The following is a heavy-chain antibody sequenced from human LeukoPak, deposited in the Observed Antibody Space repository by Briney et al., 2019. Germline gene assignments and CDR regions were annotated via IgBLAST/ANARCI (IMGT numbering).Heavy chain of an antibody. CDR1: GYTLTGYY. CDR2: INPNSGGT. D-gene: IGHD3-22*01. Sequence: ASVRVSCKASGYTLTGYYMHWVRQAPGQGLEWMGWINPNSGGTNYAQKFQGRVTMTRDTSISTAYVELSRLRSEDTAVYYCARVMHYDSSGYYWGQGTLVTVSS. CDR3: ARVMHYDSSGYY. J-gene: IGHJ4*02. V-gene: IGHV1-2*02.